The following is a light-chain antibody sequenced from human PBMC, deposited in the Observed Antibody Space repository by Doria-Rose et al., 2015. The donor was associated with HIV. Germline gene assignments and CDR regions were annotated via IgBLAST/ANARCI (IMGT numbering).Light chain of an antibody. Sequence: SCRASQSVTNNYLAWYQQRPGQAPRLLIYDASSRATGVPDRFSGSGSGTDFTLTISRLEPEDFAVYFCQQYDSSPSTFGQGTKGDIK. J-gene: IGKJ3*01. CDR3: QQYDSSPST. CDR1: QSVTNNY. CDR2: DAS. V-gene: IGKV3-20*01.